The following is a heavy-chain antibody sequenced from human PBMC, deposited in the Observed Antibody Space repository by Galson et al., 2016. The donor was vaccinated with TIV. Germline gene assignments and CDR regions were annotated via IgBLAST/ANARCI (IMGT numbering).Heavy chain of an antibody. J-gene: IGHJ4*02. V-gene: IGHV1-69*10. CDR1: GGTFSSNI. D-gene: IGHD2-21*02. CDR3: AKFAACCGDCYYFDY. CDR2: IIPHVGIA. Sequence: SVKVSCKASGGTFSSNIINWIRQAPGQGLEWMGGIIPHVGIANYAQRLKGRVTITADKSTNTAYMALSSLRSEDTAMYYCAKFAACCGDCYYFDYWGQGTLVTVAS.